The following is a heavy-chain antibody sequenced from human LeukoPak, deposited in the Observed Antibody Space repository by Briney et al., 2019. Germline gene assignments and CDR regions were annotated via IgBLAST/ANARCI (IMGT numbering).Heavy chain of an antibody. J-gene: IGHJ4*02. CDR2: IYYSGST. V-gene: IGHV4-59*01. D-gene: IGHD3-22*01. CDR1: GGSISSYY. CDR3: ARVTGYIVEDYFDY. Sequence: SETLSLTCTVSGGSISSYYWSWTRQPPGKGLEWIGYIYYSGSTNYNPSLKSRVTISVDTSKNHFSLKLSSVTAADTAVYYCARVTGYIVEDYFDYWGQGTLVTVSS.